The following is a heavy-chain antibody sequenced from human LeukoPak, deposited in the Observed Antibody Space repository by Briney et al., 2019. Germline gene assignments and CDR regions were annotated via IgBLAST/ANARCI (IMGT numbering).Heavy chain of an antibody. J-gene: IGHJ3*02. CDR2: INPNSGGT. Sequence: ASVKVSCKASGYTFTGYYMHWVRQAPGQGLEWMGWINPNSGGTNYAQKFQGRVTMTRDTSISTAYMELSRLRSDDTAVYYCARGTYYDYVWGSRRGVAFDIWGQGTMVTVSS. CDR3: ARGTYYDYVWGSRRGVAFDI. CDR1: GYTFTGYY. D-gene: IGHD3-16*01. V-gene: IGHV1-2*02.